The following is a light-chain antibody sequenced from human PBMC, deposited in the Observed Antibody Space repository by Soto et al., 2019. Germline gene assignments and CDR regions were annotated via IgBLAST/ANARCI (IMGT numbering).Light chain of an antibody. J-gene: IGKJ5*01. Sequence: DIQMTQSPSTLSASVGDRVTITCRASQSISSWLAWYQQKPGKAPKLLIYAASGLQSGVPSRFSGSGSGTDFTLTISSLQPEDFVTYYCQQTYSTPITFGQGTRLEIK. CDR3: QQTYSTPIT. CDR1: QSISSW. CDR2: AAS. V-gene: IGKV1-12*01.